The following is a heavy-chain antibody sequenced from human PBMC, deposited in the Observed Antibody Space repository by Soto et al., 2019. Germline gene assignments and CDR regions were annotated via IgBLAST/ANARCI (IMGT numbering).Heavy chain of an antibody. D-gene: IGHD4-4*01. CDR1: GFTFNAYA. V-gene: IGHV3-23*01. CDR2: IGGSGGNR. J-gene: IGHJ4*02. Sequence: EVQLLESGGGLVQPGGSLRLSCAASGFTFNAYAMTWVRQAPGKGLEWVSAIGGSGGNRYYAASVKGRFTISRDNSKHTLDLQMGRLRVEDTAVYYCARVASDYINSVDHWGQGILVTVSS. CDR3: ARVASDYINSVDH.